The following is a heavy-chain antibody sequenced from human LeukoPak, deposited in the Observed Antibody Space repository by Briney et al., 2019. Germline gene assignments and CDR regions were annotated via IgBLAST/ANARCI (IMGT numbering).Heavy chain of an antibody. J-gene: IGHJ4*02. V-gene: IGHV3-30*03. CDR1: GFIFSNYG. Sequence: GGSLRLSCAASGFIFSNYGIHWVRQAPGKGLEWVAVISYDGSNKYADSVKGRFTISRDNSKNTLFLQMNSLRPDDTAVYYCATTLGSGWKFDYWGQGTLVTVSS. CDR3: ATTLGSGWKFDY. CDR2: ISYDGSNK. D-gene: IGHD6-19*01.